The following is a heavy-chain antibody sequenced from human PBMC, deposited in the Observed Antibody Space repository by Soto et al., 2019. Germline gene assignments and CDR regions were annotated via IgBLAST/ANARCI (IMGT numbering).Heavy chain of an antibody. CDR1: GGTFSSYT. J-gene: IGHJ5*02. CDR3: ARYRGA. CDR2: IIPILGIA. Sequence: QVQLVQSGAEVKKPGSSVKVSCKASGGTFSSYTIRWVRQAPGQGLEWRGRIIPILGIANYAQKFQGRVTLTADKSTSTAYMELRSLRSEDTAVDDCARYRGAWGQGTLVTVAS. D-gene: IGHD2-2*01. V-gene: IGHV1-69*02.